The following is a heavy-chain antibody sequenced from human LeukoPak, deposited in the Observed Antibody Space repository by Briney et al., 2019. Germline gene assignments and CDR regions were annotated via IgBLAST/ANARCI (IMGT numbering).Heavy chain of an antibody. D-gene: IGHD6-6*01. CDR1: GFTFSSYW. CDR2: IKQDGSEK. J-gene: IGHJ4*02. CDR3: ARWSIAARLVFDY. Sequence: GGSLRLSCAASGFTFSSYWMSWLRQAPGKGLEWVANIKQDGSEKYYVDSVKGRFTISRDNAKNSLYLQMNSLRAEDTAVYYCARWSIAARLVFDYWGQGTLVTVSS. V-gene: IGHV3-7*01.